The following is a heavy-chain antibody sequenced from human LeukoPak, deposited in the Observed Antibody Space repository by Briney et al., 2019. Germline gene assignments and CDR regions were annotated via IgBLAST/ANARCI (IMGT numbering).Heavy chain of an antibody. CDR1: GESMSGFY. Sequence: PSETLSLTCTVSGESMSGFYWNWIRQPPGKGLEWIGYMHYTGSTNYNPSLKSRVTISIDTSKNQFSLKLSSVTASDTAVYYCARDGIAVAGSGWYFDLWGRGTLVTVSS. D-gene: IGHD6-19*01. J-gene: IGHJ2*01. CDR3: ARDGIAVAGSGWYFDL. V-gene: IGHV4-59*12. CDR2: MHYTGST.